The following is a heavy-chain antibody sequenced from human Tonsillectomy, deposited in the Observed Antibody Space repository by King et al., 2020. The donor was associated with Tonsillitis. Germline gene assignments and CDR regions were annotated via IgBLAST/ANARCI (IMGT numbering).Heavy chain of an antibody. CDR2: IYSDGIT. CDR1: GFTVTKNS. Sequence: VQLVESGGGLIQPGGSLRLSCAASGFTVTKNSMSWVRQAPGKGLEWVSVIYSDGITKYADSVKGRFTISRDNPKNTLYLQMNSLRADDTAVYYCASSIRSWSYPFFDYWGQGTLVTVSS. CDR3: ASSIRSWSYPFFDY. J-gene: IGHJ4*02. D-gene: IGHD1-26*01. V-gene: IGHV3-53*01.